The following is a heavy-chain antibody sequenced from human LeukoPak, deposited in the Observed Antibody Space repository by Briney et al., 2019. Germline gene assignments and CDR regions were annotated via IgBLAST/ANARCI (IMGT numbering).Heavy chain of an antibody. J-gene: IGHJ3*02. D-gene: IGHD5-24*01. CDR1: GFTFSSYA. CDR2: ISYDGSNK. Sequence: SGGSLRLSCAASGFTFSSYAMHWVRQAPGKGLEWVAVISYDGSNKYYADSVKGRFTISRDNSKNTLYLQMNSLGAEDTAVYYCARDMGATIILSAFDIWGQGTMVTVSS. V-gene: IGHV3-30-3*01. CDR3: ARDMGATIILSAFDI.